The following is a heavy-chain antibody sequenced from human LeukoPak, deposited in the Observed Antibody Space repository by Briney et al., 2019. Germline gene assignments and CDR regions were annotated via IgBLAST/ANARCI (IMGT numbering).Heavy chain of an antibody. D-gene: IGHD3-22*01. Sequence: ASVKVSCKASGYTFTGYYMHWVRQAPGQGLEWMGWVNPNSGGTNYAQKFQGRVTMTRDTSISTAYMELSRLRSDDTAVYYCANNYDSSGYYSDAFDIWGQGTMVTVSS. CDR2: VNPNSGGT. CDR1: GYTFTGYY. V-gene: IGHV1-2*02. CDR3: ANNYDSSGYYSDAFDI. J-gene: IGHJ3*02.